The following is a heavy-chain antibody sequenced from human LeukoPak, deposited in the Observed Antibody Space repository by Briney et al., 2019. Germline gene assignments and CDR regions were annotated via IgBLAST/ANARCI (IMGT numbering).Heavy chain of an antibody. V-gene: IGHV1-2*06. CDR3: ARGRGRGYSYGYFDY. J-gene: IGHJ4*02. D-gene: IGHD5-18*01. CDR2: INPNSGGT. Sequence: GASVEVSCKASGYTFTGYYMHWVRQAPGQGLEWMGRINPNSGGTNYAQKFQGRVTMTRDTSISTAYMELSRLRSDDTAVYYCARGRGRGYSYGYFDYWGQGTLVTVSS. CDR1: GYTFTGYY.